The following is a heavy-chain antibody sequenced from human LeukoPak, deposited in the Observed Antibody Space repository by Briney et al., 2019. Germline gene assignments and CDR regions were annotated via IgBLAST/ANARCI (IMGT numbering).Heavy chain of an antibody. CDR2: ISDSADST. CDR1: GFTFSSYA. V-gene: IGHV3-23*01. CDR3: AKDPHITVAGALDY. Sequence: RSLRLSCAASGFTFSSYAMSWVRQAPGKGLEWVSGISDSADSTYHADSVKGRFTISRDNSKNTLYLQMNSLRAEDTAVYYCAKDPHITVAGALDYWGQGTLVTVSS. D-gene: IGHD6-19*01. J-gene: IGHJ4*02.